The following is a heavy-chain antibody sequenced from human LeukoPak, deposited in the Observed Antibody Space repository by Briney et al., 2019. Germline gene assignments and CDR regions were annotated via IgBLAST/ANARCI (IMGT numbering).Heavy chain of an antibody. CDR3: ARQWFGELSPYYYYGMDV. Sequence: GASVKVSCKASGYTFTSYGISWVRQAPGQGLERMGWISAYNGNTNYAQKLQGRVTMTTDTSTSTAYMELSSLRSEDTAVYYCARQWFGELSPYYYYGMDVWGQGTTVTVSS. CDR2: ISAYNGNT. V-gene: IGHV1-18*01. D-gene: IGHD3-10*01. J-gene: IGHJ6*02. CDR1: GYTFTSYG.